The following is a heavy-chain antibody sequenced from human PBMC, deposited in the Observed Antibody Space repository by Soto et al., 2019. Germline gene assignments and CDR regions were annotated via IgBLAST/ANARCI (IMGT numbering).Heavy chain of an antibody. J-gene: IGHJ5*01. Sequence: GGSLRLSCAASGFKFSNYAMSWVRQAPGKGLEWVSLISATGGGTYYADSVKGRFTISRDNSHNTLYLQVHSLTAEDTAVYYCAKDRRAGGNSAFYFDLWGHGAQVTVPS. CDR3: AKDRRAGGNSAFYFDL. CDR2: ISATGGGT. V-gene: IGHV3-23*01. CDR1: GFKFSNYA. D-gene: IGHD3-16*01.